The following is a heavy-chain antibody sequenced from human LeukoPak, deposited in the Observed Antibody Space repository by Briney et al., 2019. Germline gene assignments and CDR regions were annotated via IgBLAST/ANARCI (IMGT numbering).Heavy chain of an antibody. CDR3: ARVKQWPNYYYYGMDV. CDR2: IYYSGST. V-gene: IGHV4-61*08. J-gene: IGHJ6*02. Sequence: PSETLSLTCTVSGGSISSGGYYWSWIRQPPGKGLEWIGYIYYSGSTNYNPSLKSRVTISVDTSKNQFSLKLSSVTAADTAVYYCARVKQWPNYYYYGMDVWGQGTTVTVSS. CDR1: GGSISSGGYY. D-gene: IGHD6-19*01.